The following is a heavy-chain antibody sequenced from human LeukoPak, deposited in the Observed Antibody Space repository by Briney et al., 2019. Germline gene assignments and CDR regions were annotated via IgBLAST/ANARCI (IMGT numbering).Heavy chain of an antibody. CDR1: GGSFSGYY. CDR2: INHSGST. D-gene: IGHD5-12*01. CDR3: ARVRRYSGYDFYYGMDV. Sequence: SETLSLTCAVYGGSFSGYYWSWIRQPPGKGLEWIGEINHSGSTNYNPSLKSRVTISVDTSKNQFSLKLSSVTAADTAVYYCARVRRYSGYDFYYGMDVWGQGATVTVSS. V-gene: IGHV4-34*01. J-gene: IGHJ6*02.